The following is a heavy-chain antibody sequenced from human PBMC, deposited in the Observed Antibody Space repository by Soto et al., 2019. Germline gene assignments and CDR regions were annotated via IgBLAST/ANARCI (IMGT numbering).Heavy chain of an antibody. CDR1: GYIFSTHG. D-gene: IGHD6-19*01. J-gene: IGHJ4*02. V-gene: IGHV1-18*01. Sequence: ASVKVSCKASGYIFSTHGITWVRQAPGQGLEDMGWISGYNGDTNYAQKFQGRLTLTTDTSTSTAYMELSSLRSEDTAVYYCARDLGGWPDYWGQGTLVTVSS. CDR2: ISGYNGDT. CDR3: ARDLGGWPDY.